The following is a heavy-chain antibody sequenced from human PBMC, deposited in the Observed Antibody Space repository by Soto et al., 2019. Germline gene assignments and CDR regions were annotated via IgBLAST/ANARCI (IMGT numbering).Heavy chain of an antibody. D-gene: IGHD3-9*01. CDR2: IIPIFGTA. V-gene: IGHV1-69*01. Sequence: QVQLVQSGAEVKKPGSSVKVSCKASGGTFSSYAISWVRQSPGQGLEWMGGIIPIFGTANYAQKFQGRVTITADESTSTAYMELSSLRSEDTAVYYCARTPGYYDILTGPFDYWGQGTLVTVSS. CDR3: ARTPGYYDILTGPFDY. CDR1: GGTFSSYA. J-gene: IGHJ4*02.